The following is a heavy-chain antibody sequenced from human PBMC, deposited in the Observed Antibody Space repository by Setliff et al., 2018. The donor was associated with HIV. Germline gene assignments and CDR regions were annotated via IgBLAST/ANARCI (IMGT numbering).Heavy chain of an antibody. CDR1: GGSMSSYY. Sequence: PETLSLTCTVSGGSMSSYYWSWIRQPPGKGLEWIGYIYYSGSTNYNPSLKSRVTISVDTSKNQFSLKLRSVTAADTAVYYCVRTYNDLENYYHHYYYMDVWGKGTTVTVSS. V-gene: IGHV4-59*08. J-gene: IGHJ6*03. CDR3: VRTYNDLENYYHHYYYMDV. D-gene: IGHD1-1*01. CDR2: IYYSGST.